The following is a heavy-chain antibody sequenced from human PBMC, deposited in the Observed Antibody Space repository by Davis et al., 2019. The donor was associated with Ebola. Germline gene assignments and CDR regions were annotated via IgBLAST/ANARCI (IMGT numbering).Heavy chain of an antibody. CDR1: GFSFSTYA. V-gene: IGHV3-21*01. D-gene: IGHD3-16*01. CDR2: ITGSSNYI. Sequence: GESLKISCAASGFSFSTYAMNWVRQPPGKGLEWVSSITGSSNYIYYADSVKGRFTISRDNAKNSLYLQMNSLRVEDTAVYYCERVDYGGTDSTGEFDYWGQGTLVTVSS. CDR3: ERVDYGGTDSTGEFDY. J-gene: IGHJ4*02.